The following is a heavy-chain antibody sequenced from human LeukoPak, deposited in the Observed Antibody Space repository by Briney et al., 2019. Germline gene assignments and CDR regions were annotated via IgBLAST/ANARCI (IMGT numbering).Heavy chain of an antibody. CDR1: GYTFTSYD. J-gene: IGHJ4*02. Sequence: ASVKVSCKASGYTFTSYDINWVRQATGQGLEWMGWMNPNSGNTGYAQKFQGRVTMTRNTSISTAYMELSSLSSEDTAVYYCASGAGYSGYAYYWGQGTLVTVSS. CDR3: ASGAGYSGYAYY. D-gene: IGHD5-12*01. V-gene: IGHV1-8*01. CDR2: MNPNSGNT.